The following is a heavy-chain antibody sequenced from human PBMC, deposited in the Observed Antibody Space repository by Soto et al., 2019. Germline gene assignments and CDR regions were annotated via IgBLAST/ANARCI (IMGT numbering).Heavy chain of an antibody. V-gene: IGHV3-23*01. J-gene: IGHJ6*02. D-gene: IGHD5-12*01. CDR1: GFTFSSYA. CDR3: AGRTRLYSGYDSYYYYYGTDI. Sequence: PGGSLRLSCAASGFTFSSYAMSWVRQAPGKGLEWVSAISGSGGSTYYADSVKGRFTISRDNSKNTLYLQMNSLRAEDTAVYYCAGRTRLYSGYDSYYYYYGTDIWSQGTTVTVSS. CDR2: ISGSGGST.